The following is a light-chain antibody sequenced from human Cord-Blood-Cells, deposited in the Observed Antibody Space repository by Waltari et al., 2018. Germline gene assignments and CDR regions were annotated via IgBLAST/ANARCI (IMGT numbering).Light chain of an antibody. Sequence: EYVLTQSPATLSLPTAESATPSCRASQSVSNYLACYQHKPGQTPRLLIYDASNRATGIPARFSGSGSGTDFTLTISSLEPEDFAVYYCQQRSNWPPRFTFGPGTKVDIK. CDR3: QQRSNWPPRFT. J-gene: IGKJ3*01. V-gene: IGKV3-11*01. CDR1: QSVSNY. CDR2: DAS.